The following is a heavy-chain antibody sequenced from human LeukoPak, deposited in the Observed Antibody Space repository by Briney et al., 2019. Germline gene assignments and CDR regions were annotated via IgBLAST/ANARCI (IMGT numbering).Heavy chain of an antibody. Sequence: GSLRLSCAASGFTFSSYSMNWVRQAPGKGLEWVSSISCSSSYIYYADSVKGRFTISRDNAKNSLYLQMNSLRAEDTAVYYCARATAAGTPGFDYWGQGTLVTVSS. CDR1: GFTFSSYS. V-gene: IGHV3-21*01. CDR2: ISCSSSYI. J-gene: IGHJ4*02. D-gene: IGHD6-13*01. CDR3: ARATAAGTPGFDY.